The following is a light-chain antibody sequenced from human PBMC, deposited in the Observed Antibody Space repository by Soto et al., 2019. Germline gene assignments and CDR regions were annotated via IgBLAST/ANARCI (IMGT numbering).Light chain of an antibody. J-gene: IGLJ3*02. CDR2: LGGSGSF. CDR1: SGHSSYI. V-gene: IGLV4-60*02. CDR3: ETWDSNTRV. Sequence: QPVLTQSSSASASLGSSVKLTCTLSSGHSSYIIAWHQQQPGKAPRYLMKLGGSGSFNKGSGVPDRFSGSSSGADRYLTIPNLQFEDEADYYCETWDSNTRVFGGGTKVTVL.